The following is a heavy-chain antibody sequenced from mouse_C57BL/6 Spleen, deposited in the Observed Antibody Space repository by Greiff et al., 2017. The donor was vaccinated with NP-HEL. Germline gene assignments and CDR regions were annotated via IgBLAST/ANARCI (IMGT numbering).Heavy chain of an antibody. D-gene: IGHD1-1*01. CDR2: INPSNGGT. J-gene: IGHJ2*01. CDR1: GYTFTSYW. Sequence: QVQLKQPGTELVKPGASVKLSCKASGYTFTSYWMHWVKQRPGQGLEWIGNINPSNGGTNYNEKFKSKATLTVDKSSSTAYMQLSSLTSEDSAVYYCARFHYGSIYYFDYWGQGTTLTVSS. CDR3: ARFHYGSIYYFDY. V-gene: IGHV1-53*01.